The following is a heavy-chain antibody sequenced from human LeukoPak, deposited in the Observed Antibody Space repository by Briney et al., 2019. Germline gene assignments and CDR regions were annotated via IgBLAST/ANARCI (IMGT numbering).Heavy chain of an antibody. CDR1: GYTFTSYG. Sequence: ASVKVSCKASGYTFTSYGISWVRQAPGQGLGWMGWISAYNGNTNYVQKFQGRVTMTTDISTSTAYMELRSLRSDDTAVFYCVRDLGVDTSMIFFDYWGQGTRVTVSS. D-gene: IGHD5-18*01. J-gene: IGHJ4*02. CDR3: VRDLGVDTSMIFFDY. V-gene: IGHV1-18*01. CDR2: ISAYNGNT.